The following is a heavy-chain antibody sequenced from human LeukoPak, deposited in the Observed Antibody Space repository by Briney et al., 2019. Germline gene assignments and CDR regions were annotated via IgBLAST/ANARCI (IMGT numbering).Heavy chain of an antibody. CDR2: ISYDGSNK. Sequence: GGSLRLSCAASGFTFSSYAMHWVRQAPGKGLEWVAVISYDGSNKYYADSVKGRFTISRDNSKNTLYLQMNSLRAEDTAVYYCARDPGYSSGWYTSGGWGQGTLVTVSS. CDR1: GFTFSSYA. D-gene: IGHD6-19*01. CDR3: ARDPGYSSGWYTSGG. V-gene: IGHV3-30*14. J-gene: IGHJ4*02.